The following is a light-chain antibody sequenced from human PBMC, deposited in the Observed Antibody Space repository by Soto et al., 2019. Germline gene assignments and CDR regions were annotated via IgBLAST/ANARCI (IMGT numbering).Light chain of an antibody. V-gene: IGLV2-14*01. CDR1: SSDVGGYNY. J-gene: IGLJ2*01. Sequence: QSALTQPASVSGYPVQSITISCTGTSSDVGGYNYVSWYQQHPGRAPKLIIYEVSNRPSGGSNRFSGSMSCNTASLAISGLEAEDEADYYCSAYTTGNTLVVFGGGTKLTV. CDR2: EVS. CDR3: SAYTTGNTLVV.